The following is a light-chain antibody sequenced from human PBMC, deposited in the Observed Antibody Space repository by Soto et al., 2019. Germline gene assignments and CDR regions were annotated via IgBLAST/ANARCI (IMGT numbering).Light chain of an antibody. CDR3: QQRSKWPGT. CDR1: QRVSSY. Sequence: EIVLTHFPATLSLSPGERATLSFSASQRVSSYLAWYQQKTGQAPRPPNYDPPTQATGIPARFSGSGSGTDFTLTISSLEPEDSAVYYSQQRSKWPGTFGQGTKVDI. J-gene: IGKJ1*01. V-gene: IGKV3-11*01. CDR2: DPP.